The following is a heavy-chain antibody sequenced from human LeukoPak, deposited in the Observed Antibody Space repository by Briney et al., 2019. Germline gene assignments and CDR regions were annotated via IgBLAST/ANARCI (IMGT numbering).Heavy chain of an antibody. D-gene: IGHD3-9*01. V-gene: IGHV3-7*03. CDR1: GFTFSSYW. J-gene: IGHJ4*01. CDR3: ARTLYYDILTGYSPTPYDFDY. Sequence: GGSLRLSCAASGFTFSSYWMSWVRQAPGKGLEWVADIRQDGSEKYYVDSVKGRFTISRDNAKNSLYLQMNSLRAEDTAVYYCARTLYYDILTGYSPTPYDFDYWGQGTLVTVSS. CDR2: IRQDGSEK.